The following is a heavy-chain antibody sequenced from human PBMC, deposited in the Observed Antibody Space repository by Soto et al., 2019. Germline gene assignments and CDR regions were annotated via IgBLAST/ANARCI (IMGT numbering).Heavy chain of an antibody. J-gene: IGHJ3*02. CDR3: AKDSGTQQLAPRAFDI. CDR1: GFTFSSYA. V-gene: IGHV3-23*01. D-gene: IGHD6-13*01. CDR2: ISGSGGST. Sequence: GGSLRLSCAASGFTFSSYAMSWVRQAPGKGLEWVSAISGSGGSTYYADSVKGRFTISRDNSKNTLYLQMNSLRAEDTAVYYRAKDSGTQQLAPRAFDIWGQGTMVTVSS.